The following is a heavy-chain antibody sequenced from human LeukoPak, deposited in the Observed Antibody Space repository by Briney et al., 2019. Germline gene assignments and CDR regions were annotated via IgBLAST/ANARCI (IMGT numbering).Heavy chain of an antibody. Sequence: ASVKVSCKASGYTFTGYYMHWVRQAPGQGLEWMGWINPNSGGTNYAQKFQGRVTTTRDTSISTAYMELSRLRSDDTAVYYCARDSETELRFLEWLPYHDYWGQGTLVTVSS. V-gene: IGHV1-2*02. CDR1: GYTFTGYY. CDR2: INPNSGGT. CDR3: ARDSETELRFLEWLPYHDY. J-gene: IGHJ4*02. D-gene: IGHD3-3*01.